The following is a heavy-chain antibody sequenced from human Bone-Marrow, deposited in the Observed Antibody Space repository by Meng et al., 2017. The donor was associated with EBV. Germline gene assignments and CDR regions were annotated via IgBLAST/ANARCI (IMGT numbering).Heavy chain of an antibody. V-gene: IGHV4-39*07. CDR2: IYYSGST. CDR3: ARSADDAFDI. J-gene: IGHJ3*02. Sequence: QLHLQRSGPGLVMPSETLSLTCTVSGGTISSSSYYWGWIRQPPGKGLEWIGSIYYSGSTYYNPSLKSRVTISVDTSKNQFSLKLSSVTAADTAVYYCARSADDAFDIWGQGTMVTVSS. CDR1: GGTISSSSYY.